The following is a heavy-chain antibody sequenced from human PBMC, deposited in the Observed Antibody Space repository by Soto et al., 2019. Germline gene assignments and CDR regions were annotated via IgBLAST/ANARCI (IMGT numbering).Heavy chain of an antibody. CDR2: ISSSSSYI. CDR1: GFTFSSYS. J-gene: IGHJ6*02. CDR3: ARDLIAAPMSYYYGMDV. V-gene: IGHV3-21*01. Sequence: GGSLRLSCAASGFTFSSYSINWVRQAPGKGLEWVSSISSSSSYIYYADSVKGRFTISRDNAKNSLYLQMNSLRAEDTAVYYCARDLIAAPMSYYYGMDVWGQGTTVTVSS. D-gene: IGHD6-13*01.